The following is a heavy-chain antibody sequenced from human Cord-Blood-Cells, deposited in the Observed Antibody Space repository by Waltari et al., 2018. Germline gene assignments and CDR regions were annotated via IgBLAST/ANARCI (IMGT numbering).Heavy chain of an antibody. CDR3: ARWFSGSYYFDY. Sequence: QVQLQQWGAGLLKPSETLSLPCAVYGGSFSGYSWSWIRQPPGKGLEWIGEINHSESTNYNPSLKSRVTISVDTSKNQFSLKLSSVTAADTAVYYCARWFSGSYYFDYWGQGTLVTVSS. CDR2: INHSEST. CDR1: GGSFSGYS. D-gene: IGHD3-10*01. J-gene: IGHJ4*02. V-gene: IGHV4-34*01.